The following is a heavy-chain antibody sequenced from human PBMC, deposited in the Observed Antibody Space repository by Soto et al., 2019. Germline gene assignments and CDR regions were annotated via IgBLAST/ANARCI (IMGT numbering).Heavy chain of an antibody. V-gene: IGHV3-21*01. Sequence: EVQLVESGGGLVKPGGSLRLSCAASGFTFSSHGMNWVRQASGKGLEWVSCITSTSSFIYYADSVKGRFTISRDNAKNSLSLQMDSLRAEDTAVYYCARGAVLGMGQELDFWGQGILVNVSS. CDR3: ARGAVLGMGQELDF. CDR1: GFTFSSHG. J-gene: IGHJ4*02. D-gene: IGHD6-13*01. CDR2: ITSTSSFI.